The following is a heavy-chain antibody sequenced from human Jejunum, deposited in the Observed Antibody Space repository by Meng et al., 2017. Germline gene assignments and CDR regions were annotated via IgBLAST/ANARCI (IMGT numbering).Heavy chain of an antibody. CDR3: ARDRGAAGTDY. CDR1: GFTCSKFY. D-gene: IGHD6-25*01. Sequence: GGALVRTGGSLSLSCAASGFTCSKFYMLWMRLGPGKGLEWVSDISPTTSNIYYADAVKGRFTISRDNAKNSMYLHMNSLRADDTAVYYCARDRGAAGTDYWGQGTLVTVSS. J-gene: IGHJ4*02. V-gene: IGHV3-11*01. CDR2: ISPTTSNI.